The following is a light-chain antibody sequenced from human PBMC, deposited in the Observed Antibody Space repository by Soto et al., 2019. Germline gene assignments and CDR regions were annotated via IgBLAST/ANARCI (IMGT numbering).Light chain of an antibody. V-gene: IGKV3D-15*01. CDR2: GAS. Sequence: EIVMTQSPATLSVSPGERATLPCRASQSVSSNLAWYQQKPGQAPRLLIYGASTRATGIPARFSGSGSGTDFTLTISSLQSEDFAVYYCQQYHNWPPWTFGQGTKVEIK. J-gene: IGKJ1*01. CDR1: QSVSSN. CDR3: QQYHNWPPWT.